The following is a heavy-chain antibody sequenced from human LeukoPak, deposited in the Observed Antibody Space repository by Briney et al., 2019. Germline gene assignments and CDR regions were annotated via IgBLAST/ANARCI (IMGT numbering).Heavy chain of an antibody. Sequence: ASVKVSCKASGYTFTSYGISWVRQAPGQGLEWMGWISAYNGNTNYAQKLQGRVTMTTDTFTSTAYMELRSLRSDDTAVYYCARDRYYYGSGSYGMDVRGQGTTVTVSS. J-gene: IGHJ6*02. CDR3: ARDRYYYGSGSYGMDV. V-gene: IGHV1-18*01. CDR2: ISAYNGNT. D-gene: IGHD3-10*01. CDR1: GYTFTSYG.